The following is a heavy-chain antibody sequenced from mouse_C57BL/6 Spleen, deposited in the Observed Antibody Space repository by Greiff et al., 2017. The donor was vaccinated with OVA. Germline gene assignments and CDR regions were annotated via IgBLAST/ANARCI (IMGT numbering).Heavy chain of an antibody. V-gene: IGHV1-47*01. D-gene: IGHD2-5*01. CDR3: ARGYSNYNYAMDY. CDR1: GYTFTTYP. J-gene: IGHJ4*01. Sequence: VKLMESGAELVKPGASVKMSCKASGYTFTTYPIEWMKQNHGKSLEWIGNFHPYNDDTKYNEKFKGKATLTVEKSSSTVYLELSRLTSDDSAVYYCARGYSNYNYAMDYWGQGTSVTVSS. CDR2: FHPYNDDT.